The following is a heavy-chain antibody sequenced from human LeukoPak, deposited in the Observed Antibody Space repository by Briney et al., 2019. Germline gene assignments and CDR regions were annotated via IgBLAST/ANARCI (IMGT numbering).Heavy chain of an antibody. V-gene: IGHV3-53*01. CDR1: GFTVSSKY. D-gene: IGHD3-22*01. CDR3: ARVDYYDTSGYYF. J-gene: IGHJ4*02. Sequence: GGSLRLSCAASGFTVSSKYMSWARQAPGKGLEWVSIIYTDGSTYYADSVEGRFTISRDSSKNTLYLQMNSLRAEDTAVYYCARVDYYDTSGYYFWGQGTLVTVS. CDR2: IYTDGST.